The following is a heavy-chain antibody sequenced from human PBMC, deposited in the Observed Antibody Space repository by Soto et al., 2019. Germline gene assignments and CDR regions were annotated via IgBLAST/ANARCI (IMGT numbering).Heavy chain of an antibody. CDR3: AVAMVREILIFESSGMHV. CDR2: IIPNFDTP. V-gene: IGHV1-69*01. D-gene: IGHD3-10*01. Sequence: QVHLVQSGAEVKKPGSSVKVSCKTSGGSFNNYAVSWVRQAPGQGLEWMGGIIPNFDTPNYAQKFQDRVTIIADESTSTVYMELRSHRSNDTAVYYCAVAMVREILIFESSGMHVWGQRTTVIVAS. J-gene: IGHJ6*02. CDR1: GGSFNNYA.